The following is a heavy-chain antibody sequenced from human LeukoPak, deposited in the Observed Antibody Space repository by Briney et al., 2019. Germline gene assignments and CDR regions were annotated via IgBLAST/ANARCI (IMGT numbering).Heavy chain of an antibody. Sequence: GASVKVSCKASGYTFTGYYMHWVRQAPGQGLEWMGWINPNSGGTNYAQKFQGRVTMTRDTSIGTAYMELSRLRSDDTAVYYCARVLGPKDDYGDYRSWFDPWGQGTLVTVSS. J-gene: IGHJ5*02. V-gene: IGHV1-2*02. CDR3: ARVLGPKDDYGDYRSWFDP. D-gene: IGHD4-17*01. CDR1: GYTFTGYY. CDR2: INPNSGGT.